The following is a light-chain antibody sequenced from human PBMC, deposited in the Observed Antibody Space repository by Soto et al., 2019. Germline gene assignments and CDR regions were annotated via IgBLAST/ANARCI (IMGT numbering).Light chain of an antibody. CDR3: SSYTSSSTQV. CDR1: SSDVGGYNY. CDR2: EVS. V-gene: IGLV2-14*01. J-gene: IGLJ1*01. Sequence: QSVLTQPASVSGSPGQSITISRTGTSSDVGGYNYVSWYQQYPGKAPKLMIYEVSNRPSGVSNRFSGSKSGNTASLTISGLQAEDEADYYCSSYTSSSTQVFGTGTKVTVL.